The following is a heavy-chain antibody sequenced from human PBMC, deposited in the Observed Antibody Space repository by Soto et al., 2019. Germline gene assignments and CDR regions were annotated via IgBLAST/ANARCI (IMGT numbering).Heavy chain of an antibody. CDR3: ATEGFWSGYTYGMDV. D-gene: IGHD3-3*01. CDR1: GYTFTSYG. J-gene: IGHJ6*02. V-gene: IGHV1-24*01. CDR2: FDPEDGET. Sequence: ASVKVSCKASGYTFTSYGISWVRQAPGKGLEWMGGFDPEDGETIYAQKFQGRVTMTEDTSTDTAYMELSSLRSEDTAVYYCATEGFWSGYTYGMDVWGQGTTVTVSS.